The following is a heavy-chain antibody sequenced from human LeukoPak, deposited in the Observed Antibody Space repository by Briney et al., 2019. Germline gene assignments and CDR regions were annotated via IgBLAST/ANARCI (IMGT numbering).Heavy chain of an antibody. CDR3: ARRQQSSYGMDV. CDR2: IWYDGSNK. D-gene: IGHD6-13*01. CDR1: GFTFSSYG. J-gene: IGHJ6*02. Sequence: GGSLRLSCAASGFTFSSYGMHWVRQAPGKGLEWVAVIWYDGSNKYYADSVKGRFTISRDNSKNTLYLQMNSLRAEDAAVYYCARRQQSSYGMDVWGQGTTVTVSS. V-gene: IGHV3-33*01.